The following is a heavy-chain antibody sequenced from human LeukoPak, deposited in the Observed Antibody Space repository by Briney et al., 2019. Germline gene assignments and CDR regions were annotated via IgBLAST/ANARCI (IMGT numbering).Heavy chain of an antibody. CDR3: AKEFHGSGSYPDY. CDR2: ISGSGGST. CDR1: GFPFSSYA. J-gene: IGHJ4*02. V-gene: IGHV3-23*01. Sequence: SGGSLRLSCAASGFPFSSYAMSWVRQAPGKGLEGVSAISGSGGSTYYADSVKGRFTISRDNSKNTLYLQMNSLRAEDTAVYYCAKEFHGSGSYPDYWGQGTLVTVSS. D-gene: IGHD3-10*01.